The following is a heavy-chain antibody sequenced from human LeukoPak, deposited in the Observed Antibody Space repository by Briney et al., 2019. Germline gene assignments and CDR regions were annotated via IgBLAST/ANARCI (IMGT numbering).Heavy chain of an antibody. V-gene: IGHV3-30*02. CDR2: IRYDGSNK. Sequence: PGGSLRLSCAASGFTFSSYGTHWVRQAPGKGLEWVAFIRYDGSNKYYADSVKGRFTISRDNSKNTLYLQMNSLRAEDTAVYYCAKDRSGIAVAGSPDAFDIWGQGTMVTVSS. CDR3: AKDRSGIAVAGSPDAFDI. J-gene: IGHJ3*02. CDR1: GFTFSSYG. D-gene: IGHD6-19*01.